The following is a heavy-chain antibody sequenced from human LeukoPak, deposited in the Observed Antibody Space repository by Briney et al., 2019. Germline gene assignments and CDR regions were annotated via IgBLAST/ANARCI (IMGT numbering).Heavy chain of an antibody. D-gene: IGHD3-10*01. CDR2: ISDSGGST. CDR1: GFTFSSYA. Sequence: PGGSLRLSCAASGFTFSSYAMNWVRQAPGKGLEWVSGISDSGGSTYYADSVKGRFTISRDNSKNTLYLQMNSLRAEDTAVYYCAKAVDVSGSYGYFDYWGQGTLVTVSS. CDR3: AKAVDVSGSYGYFDY. V-gene: IGHV3-23*01. J-gene: IGHJ4*02.